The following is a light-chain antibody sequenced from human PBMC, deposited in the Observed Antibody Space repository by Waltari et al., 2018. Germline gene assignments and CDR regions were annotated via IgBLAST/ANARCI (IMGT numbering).Light chain of an antibody. Sequence: DVVMTQTPLSLSVTPGQPASISCKFSPSLLHSDGKTYLHWYQQKSGQSPQLLICDVYSRFSGVSDRCSGSGSGTDFTLKISRVEAEDVGIYYCMQALQIPRTFGQGTKVEIK. J-gene: IGKJ1*01. V-gene: IGKV2-29*02. CDR2: DVY. CDR1: PSLLHSDGKTY. CDR3: MQALQIPRT.